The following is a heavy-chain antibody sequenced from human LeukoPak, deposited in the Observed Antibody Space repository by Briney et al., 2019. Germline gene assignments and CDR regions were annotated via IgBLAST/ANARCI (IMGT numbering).Heavy chain of an antibody. D-gene: IGHD4-11*01. V-gene: IGHV4-39*07. J-gene: IGHJ3*02. CDR3: ASATVNDAFDI. Sequence: PSETLSLTCTVSGGSISSKSYYWGWIRQPPGKGLEWMGSINYSGSTYHNPSLKGRVTISVDTSKNQFSLKLSSVTAADTAVYYCASATVNDAFDIWGQGTMVTVSS. CDR2: INYSGST. CDR1: GGSISSKSYY.